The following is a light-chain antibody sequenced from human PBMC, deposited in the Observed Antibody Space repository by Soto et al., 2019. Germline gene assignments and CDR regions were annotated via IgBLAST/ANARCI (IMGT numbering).Light chain of an antibody. CDR2: EVS. CDR3: SSYTSSSTLD. V-gene: IGLV2-14*01. Sequence: QSARTQPASVSGSPGQSITISCTGTSSDVGGYNYVSWYQQHPGKAPKLMIYEVSNRPSGVSNRFSGSKSGNTASLTISGLQAEDEADYYCSSYTSSSTLDFGTGTKVTVL. CDR1: SSDVGGYNY. J-gene: IGLJ1*01.